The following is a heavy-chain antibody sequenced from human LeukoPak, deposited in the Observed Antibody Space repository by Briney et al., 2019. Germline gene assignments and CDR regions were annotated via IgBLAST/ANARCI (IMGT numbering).Heavy chain of an antibody. CDR2: IKSKTDGGTT. V-gene: IGHV3-15*01. CDR1: GLTFRNAW. D-gene: IGHD6-19*01. Sequence: GGSLRLSCAASGLTFRNAWMSWVRQAPGKGLEWVGRIKSKTDGGTTDYAAPVKGRFTISRDDSKNTLFLQMNSLKTEDTAVYYCTTDPNPYSSGWYSGFWGQGTLVTVSS. CDR3: TTDPNPYSSGWYSGF. J-gene: IGHJ4*02.